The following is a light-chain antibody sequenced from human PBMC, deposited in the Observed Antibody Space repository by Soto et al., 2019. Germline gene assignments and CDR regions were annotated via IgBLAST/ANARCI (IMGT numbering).Light chain of an antibody. CDR1: QSISSS. J-gene: IGKJ2*01. Sequence: DIQMTQSPSTLSASVGDRVTITCRASQSISSSLAWYQKKPGKAPKLLIYKASSLESGVPSRFSGGGIGTEFSLSISSLQPDDFATYYCQQYSTYPYIFGQGTKVDIK. CDR2: KAS. CDR3: QQYSTYPYI. V-gene: IGKV1-5*03.